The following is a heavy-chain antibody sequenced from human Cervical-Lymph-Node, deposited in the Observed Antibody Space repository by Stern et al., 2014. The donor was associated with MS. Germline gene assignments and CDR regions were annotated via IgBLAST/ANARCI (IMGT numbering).Heavy chain of an antibody. D-gene: IGHD6-19*01. J-gene: IGHJ3*02. V-gene: IGHV1-2*04. CDR2: INPNSGGT. CDR1: GYTFTGYY. Sequence: MQLVESGAEVKKPGASVKVSCKTSGYTFTGYYMHWVRQAPGQGLERMGWINPNSGGTNYAQKFQGWVTMTRDTSISTVYMELSRLRSDDTAVYYCARGGRSSGWSPPDAFDIWGQGTMVTVSS. CDR3: ARGGRSSGWSPPDAFDI.